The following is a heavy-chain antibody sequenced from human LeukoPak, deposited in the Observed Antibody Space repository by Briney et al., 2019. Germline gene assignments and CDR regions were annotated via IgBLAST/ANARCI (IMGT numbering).Heavy chain of an antibody. V-gene: IGHV3-7*01. Sequence: GGSLRLSCAASGLTFSYHWMTLVRQAPGKGLEWVANIKDDGAVKNYVDSVKGRFTISRDNSKNTLYLQMNSLRAEDTAVYYCARAGATYGMDVWGQGTTVTVSS. CDR1: GLTFSYHW. J-gene: IGHJ6*02. CDR2: IKDDGAVK. CDR3: ARAGATYGMDV.